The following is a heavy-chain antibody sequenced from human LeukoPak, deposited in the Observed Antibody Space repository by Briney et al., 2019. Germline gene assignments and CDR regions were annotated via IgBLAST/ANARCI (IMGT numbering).Heavy chain of an antibody. V-gene: IGHV3-30*18. CDR3: AKDGIPWVYSYSPDYYNGMDF. CDR1: GFTFSSYG. CDR2: ISYDGRDT. J-gene: IGHJ6*02. D-gene: IGHD4-11*01. Sequence: PGGSLRLSCAASGFTFSSYGLHWVRQAPGKGLEWVAVISYDGRDTKYADSVKGRFTVSRDNSKITLYLQMNSLRVEDTAVYYCAKDGIPWVYSYSPDYYNGMDFWGQGTTVTVSS.